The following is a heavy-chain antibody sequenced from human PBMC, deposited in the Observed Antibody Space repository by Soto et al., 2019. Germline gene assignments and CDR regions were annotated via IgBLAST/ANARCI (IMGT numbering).Heavy chain of an antibody. D-gene: IGHD4-17*01. CDR3: TADYGWAFGI. CDR2: IQSEIDVATA. V-gene: IGHV3-15*01. Sequence: EVQLVASGGGLVQPGESLRLSCAASGFTLTNARMTWVRQAPGKGLEWVGRIQSEIDVATADYPAAVKGRFTISRDDSNTTLHLQLNSRKAEDTAVYYCTADYGWAFGIWGQGTMVTVFS. CDR1: GFTLTNAR. J-gene: IGHJ3*02.